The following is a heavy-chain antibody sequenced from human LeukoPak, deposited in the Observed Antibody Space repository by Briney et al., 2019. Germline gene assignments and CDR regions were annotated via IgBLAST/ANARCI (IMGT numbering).Heavy chain of an antibody. D-gene: IGHD4-11*01. CDR3: ASSVTLIPRGPDAFNI. V-gene: IGHV3-73*01. Sequence: GGSLRLSCAASGFTFSGSAMHWVRQASGKGLEWLGRIRSKANNYATAYAASVKGRFTISRDDSKNTAYLQMNSLKTEDTAVYYCASSVTLIPRGPDAFNIWGQGTMVTVSS. CDR1: GFTFSGSA. J-gene: IGHJ3*02. CDR2: IRSKANNYAT.